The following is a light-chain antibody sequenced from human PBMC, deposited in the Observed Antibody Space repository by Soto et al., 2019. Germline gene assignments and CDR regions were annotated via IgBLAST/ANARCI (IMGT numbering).Light chain of an antibody. CDR2: GAS. CDR1: QSLDSTD. Sequence: EVVLTQSPGTLSLSPGERATLSCRASQSLDSTDLAWYQQKPGQSPRLVIYGASRRATGIPDRFSGSGSGTDFTLTIGRLEPEDFAVYYCQRSGSAPPYIFGAGTRLDIK. CDR3: QRSGSAPPYI. V-gene: IGKV3-20*01. J-gene: IGKJ2*01.